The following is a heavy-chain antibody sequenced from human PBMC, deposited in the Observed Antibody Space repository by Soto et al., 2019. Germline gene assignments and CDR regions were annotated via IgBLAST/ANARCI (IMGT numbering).Heavy chain of an antibody. J-gene: IGHJ6*02. CDR1: GDSVSSNSAA. CDR3: ARGAAGSYYYYYGMDV. D-gene: IGHD1-26*01. V-gene: IGHV6-1*01. Sequence: SQTLSLTCVISGDSVSSNSAAWNWIRQSPSRGLEWLGRTYYRSKWYNDYAVSVKSRITINPDTSKNQFSLQLNSVTPEDTAVYYCARGAAGSYYYYYGMDVWGQGTTVTVSS. CDR2: TYYRSKWYN.